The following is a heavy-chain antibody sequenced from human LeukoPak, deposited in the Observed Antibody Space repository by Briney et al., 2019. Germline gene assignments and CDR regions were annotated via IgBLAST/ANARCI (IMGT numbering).Heavy chain of an antibody. CDR1: GGSISGSSYY. CDR2: IYYSGST. V-gene: IGHV4-39*01. CDR3: ARPQRYSNYALDY. Sequence: SETLSLTCSVSGGSISGSSYYWGWIRQPPGKGLEWIGSIYYSGSTYYKPSLKSRVTMSVDTSKNQFSLKLSSVTAADTAVYYCARPQRYSNYALDYWGQGTLVTVSS. J-gene: IGHJ4*02. D-gene: IGHD4-11*01.